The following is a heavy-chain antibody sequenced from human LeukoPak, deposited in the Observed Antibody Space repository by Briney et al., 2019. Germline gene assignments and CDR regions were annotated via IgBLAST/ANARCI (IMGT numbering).Heavy chain of an antibody. CDR3: ARVLHYYDSSGYYYYYYMDV. CDR1: GGSISSSSYY. Sequence: PSETLSLTCTVSGGSISSSSYYWGWIRQPPGKGLEWIGGIYYSGSTYYNPSLKSRVTISVDTSKNQFSLKLSSVTAADTAVYYCARVLHYYDSSGYYYYYYMDVWGKGTTVTISS. J-gene: IGHJ6*03. V-gene: IGHV4-39*01. CDR2: IYYSGST. D-gene: IGHD3-22*01.